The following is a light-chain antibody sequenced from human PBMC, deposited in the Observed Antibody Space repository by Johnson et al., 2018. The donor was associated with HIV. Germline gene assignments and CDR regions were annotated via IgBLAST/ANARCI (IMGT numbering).Light chain of an antibody. CDR3: GTWDSSLSAGRYV. CDR2: DNN. V-gene: IGLV1-51*01. J-gene: IGLJ1*01. CDR1: SSNIGNNY. Sequence: VLTQPPSVSAAPGQKVTISCSGRSSNIGNNYVSWYQQLPGTAPKLLIYDNNKRPSGIPDRFSGSKSGTSATLGITGLQTGDEADYYCGTWDSSLSAGRYVFGTGTKVTVL.